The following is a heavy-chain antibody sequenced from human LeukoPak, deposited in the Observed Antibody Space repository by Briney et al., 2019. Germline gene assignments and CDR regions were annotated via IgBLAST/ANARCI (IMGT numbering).Heavy chain of an antibody. V-gene: IGHV3-30*02. D-gene: IGHD3-10*01. Sequence: GGSLRLSCAASGFTFSSYGMHWVRQAPGKGLEWVAFIRYDGSNKYYADSVKGRFTISRDNSKNTLYLQMNSLRAEDTAVYYCARNFGFGELTTTYYYYYGMDVWGQGTTVTVSS. J-gene: IGHJ6*02. CDR3: ARNFGFGELTTTYYYYYGMDV. CDR1: GFTFSSYG. CDR2: IRYDGSNK.